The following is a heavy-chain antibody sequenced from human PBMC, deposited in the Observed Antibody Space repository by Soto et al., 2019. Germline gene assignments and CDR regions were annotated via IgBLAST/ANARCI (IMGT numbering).Heavy chain of an antibody. V-gene: IGHV3-11*01. CDR1: GFSFSAYY. D-gene: IGHD3-16*01. CDR2: ISNSGGTI. Sequence: GGPLRLSCAASGFSFSAYYMNWIRQTPGRGLEWVSYISNSGGTIYYADSVKGRFTFSRDNAKNSLYLQMNSLRAEDTAIYYCARSKLGAGDAFDVWGQGTLVTVSS. CDR3: ARSKLGAGDAFDV. J-gene: IGHJ3*01.